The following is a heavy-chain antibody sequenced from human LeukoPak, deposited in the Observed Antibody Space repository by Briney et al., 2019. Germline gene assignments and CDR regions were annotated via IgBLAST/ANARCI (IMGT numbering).Heavy chain of an antibody. CDR3: AREGSGDYAWFDL. CDR1: GFTFSSYE. J-gene: IGHJ5*02. V-gene: IGHV3-21*01. CDR2: IAYSGTYT. Sequence: GGSLRLSCAASGFTFSSYEMNWVRQAPGKGLEWVSSIAYSGTYTYYADSVKGRFTISRDNAKNSLYLQMNSLRAEDTAVYYCAREGSGDYAWFDLWGQGTLVTVSS. D-gene: IGHD4-17*01.